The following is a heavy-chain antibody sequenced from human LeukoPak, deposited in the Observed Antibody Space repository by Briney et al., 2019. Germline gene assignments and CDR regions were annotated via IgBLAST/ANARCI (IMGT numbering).Heavy chain of an antibody. CDR1: GFTFSYYT. CDR3: ARVLNYYDSSGYYFSY. D-gene: IGHD3-22*01. Sequence: GGSLRLSCAASGFTFSYYTMDWVRQAPGKGLEWVAVISYDGSNEYYADSVKGRFTISRDNSKNTLYLQMNSLRVEDTAVYYCARVLNYYDSSGYYFSYWGQGTLVTVSS. V-gene: IGHV3-30-3*01. CDR2: ISYDGSNE. J-gene: IGHJ4*02.